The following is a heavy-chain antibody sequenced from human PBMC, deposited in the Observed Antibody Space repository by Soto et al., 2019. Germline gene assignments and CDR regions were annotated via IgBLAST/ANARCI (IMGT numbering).Heavy chain of an antibody. V-gene: IGHV4-34*01. Sequence: SETLSLTCAVYGDSFNNYFWTWIRQSPGKGLEWIGEINHSGSANYNPSLGSRVTISVDKSKKQFSLKLTSVTAAATAVYYCARVSRGYYDSWGQGTLVTVSS. CDR1: GDSFNNYF. CDR2: INHSGSA. J-gene: IGHJ4*02. CDR3: ARVSRGYYDS.